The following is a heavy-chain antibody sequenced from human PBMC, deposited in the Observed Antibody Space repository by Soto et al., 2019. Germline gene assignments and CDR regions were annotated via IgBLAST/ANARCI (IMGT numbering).Heavy chain of an antibody. V-gene: IGHV4-34*01. Sequence: SETLSLTCAVYGDSFNNYFWTWIRQSPGKGLEWIGEINHSGSANYNPSLGSRVTISVDKSKKQFSLKLTSVTAAATAVYYCARVSRGYYDSWGQGTLVTVSS. CDR1: GDSFNNYF. CDR2: INHSGSA. J-gene: IGHJ4*02. CDR3: ARVSRGYYDS.